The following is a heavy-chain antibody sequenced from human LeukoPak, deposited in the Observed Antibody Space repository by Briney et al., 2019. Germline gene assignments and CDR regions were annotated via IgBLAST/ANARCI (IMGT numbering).Heavy chain of an antibody. J-gene: IGHJ4*02. Sequence: PSETLSLTCAVYGVSFSGYYWSWIRQPPGKGLEWIGEINHSGSTNYNPSLKSRVTISVDTSKNQFSLKLSSVTAADTAVYYCASASSGWYEAFDYWGQGTLVTVSS. CDR2: INHSGST. CDR1: GVSFSGYY. CDR3: ASASSGWYEAFDY. D-gene: IGHD6-19*01. V-gene: IGHV4-34*01.